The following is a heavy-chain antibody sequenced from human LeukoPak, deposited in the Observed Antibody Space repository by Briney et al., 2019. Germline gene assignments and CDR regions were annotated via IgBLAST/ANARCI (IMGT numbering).Heavy chain of an antibody. D-gene: IGHD3-22*01. J-gene: IGHJ3*02. CDR3: ASYDSSGYTDAFDI. Sequence: GGSLRLSCAAPGFTFSDHYMDWVRQAPGKGLEWVGRTRNKANSYTTEYAASVKGGFTISRDDSKNSLYLQMNSLKTEDTAVYYCASYDSSGYTDAFDIWGQGTMVTVSS. V-gene: IGHV3-72*01. CDR1: GFTFSDHY. CDR2: TRNKANSYTT.